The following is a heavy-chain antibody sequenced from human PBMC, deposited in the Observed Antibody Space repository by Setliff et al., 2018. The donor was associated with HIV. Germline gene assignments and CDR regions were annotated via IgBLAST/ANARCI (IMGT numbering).Heavy chain of an antibody. D-gene: IGHD3-10*01. CDR1: GGSMSSSSYY. J-gene: IGHJ4*02. Sequence: SETLSLTCTVSGGSMSSSSYYWGWIRQTPDKGLEWIGIIYYSGATYYNPSLTSRVTISVDTSRNQFSLKLRSVTAADAAAYYCARLGYVSGGFYKTPGPYYFDYWGQGALVTVSS. V-gene: IGHV4-39*01. CDR3: ARLGYVSGGFYKTPGPYYFDY. CDR2: IYYSGAT.